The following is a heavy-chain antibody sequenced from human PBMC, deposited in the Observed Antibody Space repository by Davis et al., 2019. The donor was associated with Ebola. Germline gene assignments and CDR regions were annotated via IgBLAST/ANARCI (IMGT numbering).Heavy chain of an antibody. D-gene: IGHD7-27*01. CDR2: ISISGDTM. V-gene: IGHV3-11*04. Sequence: PGGSLRLSCAASGFTFNNYAMTWIRQAPGKGLEWLSYISISGDTMYNVDSVKGRFTISRDNAKNSLSLQMNSLTTEDTAVYYCARDKDWGSIDYWGQGTLVTVSS. J-gene: IGHJ4*02. CDR1: GFTFNNYA. CDR3: ARDKDWGSIDY.